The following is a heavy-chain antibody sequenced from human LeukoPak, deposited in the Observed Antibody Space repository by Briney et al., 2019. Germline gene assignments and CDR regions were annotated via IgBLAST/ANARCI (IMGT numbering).Heavy chain of an antibody. D-gene: IGHD3-10*01. CDR3: ARARGPGYYYYMDV. CDR2: VYYTGST. V-gene: IGHV4-59*01. J-gene: IGHJ6*03. CDR1: GGPISSYY. Sequence: PSETLSLTCTVSGGPISSYYWSWVRQPPGKGLEWIGFVYYTGSTNYSPSLKSRVTISVDTSKNQFSLKLRSVTAADTAVYYCARARGPGYYYYMDVWGKGTTVTISS.